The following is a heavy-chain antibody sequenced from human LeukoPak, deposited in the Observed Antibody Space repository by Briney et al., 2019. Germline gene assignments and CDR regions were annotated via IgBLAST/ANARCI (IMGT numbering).Heavy chain of an antibody. CDR1: GGSISSYY. D-gene: IGHD1-26*01. CDR2: IYYSGST. V-gene: IGHV4-59*01. J-gene: IGHJ6*02. CDR3: ARDHIKELPGGYYYYYGIDV. Sequence: SETLSLTCTVSGGSISSYYWSWIRQPPGKGLEWIGYIYYSGSTNYNPSLKSRVTISVDTSNNQFSLKLSSVTAADTAVYYCARDHIKELPGGYYYYYGIDVWGQGTTVTVSS.